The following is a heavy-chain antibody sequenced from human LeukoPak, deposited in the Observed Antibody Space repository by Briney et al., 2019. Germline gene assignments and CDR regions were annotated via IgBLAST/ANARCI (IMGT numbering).Heavy chain of an antibody. V-gene: IGHV3-7*01. CDR2: INQDGTNQ. J-gene: IGHJ4*02. CDR1: GFPFSGYW. Sequence: GGSLRLSCVASGFPFSGYWMDWVRQAPGKGMEWVANINQDGTNQYYAASVKGRFSISRGNAKNSLNLQMNSLRAEDTGVYYCSRSLDYLGQGALVTVSS. CDR3: SRSLDY.